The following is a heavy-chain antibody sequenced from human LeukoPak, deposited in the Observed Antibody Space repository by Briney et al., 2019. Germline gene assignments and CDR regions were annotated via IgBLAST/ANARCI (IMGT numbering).Heavy chain of an antibody. J-gene: IGHJ4*02. CDR1: GFTFSSHW. Sequence: GGSLRLSCAASGFTFSSHWMHWVRQAPGKGLVWVSRINGDGSNTTYADSVKGRFTISRDNAKNTLYLQMNSLRAEDTAVYYCARVIRYFDWLLPGDYWGQGTLVTVSS. CDR3: ARVIRYFDWLLPGDY. D-gene: IGHD3-9*01. V-gene: IGHV3-74*03. CDR2: INGDGSNT.